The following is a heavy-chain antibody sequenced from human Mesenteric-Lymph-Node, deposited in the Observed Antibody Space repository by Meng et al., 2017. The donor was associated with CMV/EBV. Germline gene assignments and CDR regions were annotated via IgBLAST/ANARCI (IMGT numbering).Heavy chain of an antibody. CDR1: GGTFSSYA. J-gene: IGHJ4*02. Sequence: ASVKVSCKSSGGTFSSYAISWVRQAAGQGLEWMGIINPSGGSTSYAQKFQGRVTMTRDTSTSTVYMELSSLRSEDTAVYYCARSLLWSGAFDYWGQGTLVTVSS. V-gene: IGHV1-46*01. CDR2: INPSGGST. CDR3: ARSLLWSGAFDY. D-gene: IGHD3-3*01.